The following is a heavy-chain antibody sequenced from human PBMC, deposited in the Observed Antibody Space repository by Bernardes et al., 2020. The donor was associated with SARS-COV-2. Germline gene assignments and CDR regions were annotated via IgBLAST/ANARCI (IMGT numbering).Heavy chain of an antibody. CDR3: ARVDFSNLYYFDY. D-gene: IGHD4-4*01. Sequence: GSLRLSCAASGFTFSSYTMNWVRQAPGKGLEWISSISTSSSYISYSDSVRGRFTISRDNAKNSVSLQMNSLRAEDTAVYYCARVDFSNLYYFDYWGQGTPVSVSS. CDR1: GFTFSSYT. V-gene: IGHV3-21*06. CDR2: ISTSSSYI. J-gene: IGHJ4*02.